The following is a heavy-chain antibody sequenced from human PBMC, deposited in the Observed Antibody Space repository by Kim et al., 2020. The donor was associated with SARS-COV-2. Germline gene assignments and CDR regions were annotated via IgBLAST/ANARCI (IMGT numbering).Heavy chain of an antibody. CDR3: ARGYIRLFDY. V-gene: IGHV4-34*01. J-gene: IGHJ4*02. D-gene: IGHD4-4*01. CDR1: GGSFSGYY. CDR2: INHSGST. Sequence: SETLSLTCAVYGGSFSGYYWSWIRQPPGKGLEWIGEINHSGSTNYNPSLKSRVTISVDTSKNQFSLKLSSVTAADTAVYYCARGYIRLFDYWGQGTLVTV.